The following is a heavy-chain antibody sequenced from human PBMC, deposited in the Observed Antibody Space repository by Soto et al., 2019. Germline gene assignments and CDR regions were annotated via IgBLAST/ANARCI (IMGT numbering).Heavy chain of an antibody. CDR2: IYYSGRT. D-gene: IGHD6-19*01. CDR3: ARGIEGWYQGRYYYGMDV. J-gene: IGHJ6*02. CDR1: GGSVSSGSYY. Sequence: QVQLQESGPGLVKPSETLSLTCTVSGGSVSSGSYYWSWIRQPPGKGLEWIGYIYYSGRTNYNPSLKSRVTISVDTSKNQFSLKLSSVTAADTAVYYCARGIEGWYQGRYYYGMDVWGQGTTVPVSS. V-gene: IGHV4-61*01.